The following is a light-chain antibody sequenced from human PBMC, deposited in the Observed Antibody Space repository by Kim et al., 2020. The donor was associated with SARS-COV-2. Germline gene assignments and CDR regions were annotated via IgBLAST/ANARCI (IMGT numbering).Light chain of an antibody. CDR1: QSISTN. CDR3: QQYNDWPWT. CDR2: DAS. J-gene: IGKJ1*01. Sequence: EIVMTQSPATLSVSPGDRVTLSCRASQSISTNLGWYQQKPGQAPRLLISDASTRATGIPARFSGSGSGTDFTLTISSLQSEDFAVYCCQQYNDWPWTFGQETKVEIK. V-gene: IGKV3-15*01.